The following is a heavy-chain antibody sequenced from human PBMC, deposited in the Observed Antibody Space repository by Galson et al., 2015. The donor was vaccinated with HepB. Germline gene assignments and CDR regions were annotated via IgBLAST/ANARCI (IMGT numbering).Heavy chain of an antibody. Sequence: TLSLTCTVSGGSISIGGYYWSWIRQHPGTGLEWIGYIYYSGSTYYNPSLKSRVTISVDTSKNQFSLKLSSVTAADTAVYYCASGYSYGYERSFAPWGQGTLVTVSS. J-gene: IGHJ5*02. CDR1: GGSISIGGYY. D-gene: IGHD5-18*01. CDR2: IYYSGST. CDR3: ASGYSYGYERSFAP. V-gene: IGHV4-31*03.